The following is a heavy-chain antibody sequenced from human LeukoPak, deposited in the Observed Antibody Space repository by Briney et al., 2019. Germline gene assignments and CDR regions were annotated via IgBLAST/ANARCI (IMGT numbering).Heavy chain of an antibody. D-gene: IGHD2-2*01. CDR2: IYSGGST. V-gene: IGHV3-66*01. J-gene: IGHJ5*02. Sequence: GGSLRLSCAASGLTVSSNYMSWVRQAPGKGLEWVSVIYSGGSTYYADSVKGRFTISRDNSKNTLYLQMNSLRAEDTAVYYCARVSTEGFNWFDPWGQGTLVTVSS. CDR1: GLTVSSNY. CDR3: ARVSTEGFNWFDP.